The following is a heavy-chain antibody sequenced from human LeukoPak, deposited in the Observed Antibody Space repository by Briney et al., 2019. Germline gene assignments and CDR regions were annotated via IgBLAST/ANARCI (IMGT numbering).Heavy chain of an antibody. V-gene: IGHV4-38-2*02. CDR2: VSHSGSS. Sequence: SETLSLTCSVSGYLIRSGYYWGWIRQPPGKGLEWIGSVSHSGSSYYNPSLKSRVTISVDTSKNQFSLKLSSVTAADTAVYYCARHLRQEWELLRFRAIDAFDIWGQGTMVTVSS. D-gene: IGHD1-26*01. CDR1: GYLIRSGYY. CDR3: ARHLRQEWELLRFRAIDAFDI. J-gene: IGHJ3*02.